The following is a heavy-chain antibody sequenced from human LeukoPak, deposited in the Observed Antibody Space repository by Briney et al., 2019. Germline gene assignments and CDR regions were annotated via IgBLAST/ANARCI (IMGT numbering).Heavy chain of an antibody. CDR3: ARVDLTIFGVVIPHYYYYMDV. D-gene: IGHD3-3*01. V-gene: IGHV3-7*01. Sequence: PGGSLRLSXAASGFTFSSYWMSWVRQAPGKGLEWVANIKQDGSEEYYVDSVKGRFTISRDNAKNSLYLQMNSLRAEDTAVYYCARVDLTIFGVVIPHYYYYMDVWGKGTTVTVSS. CDR1: GFTFSSYW. J-gene: IGHJ6*03. CDR2: IKQDGSEE.